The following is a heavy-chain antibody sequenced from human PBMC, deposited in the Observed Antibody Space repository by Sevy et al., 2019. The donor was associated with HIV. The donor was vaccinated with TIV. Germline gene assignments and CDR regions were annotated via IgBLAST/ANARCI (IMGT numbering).Heavy chain of an antibody. CDR1: GFSLNTSGVG. V-gene: IGHV2-5*01. J-gene: IGHJ4*02. CDR2: IYWNDDK. CDR3: AREYYDYVWGSYRSIDY. D-gene: IGHD3-16*02. Sequence: SGPTLVKPTQTLTQTCTFSGFSLNTSGVGVGWIRQPPGKALEWLALIYWNDDKCYSPSLKSRLTITKDTSKNQVVLTMTNMDPVDTATYYCAREYYDYVWGSYRSIDYWGQGTLVTVSS.